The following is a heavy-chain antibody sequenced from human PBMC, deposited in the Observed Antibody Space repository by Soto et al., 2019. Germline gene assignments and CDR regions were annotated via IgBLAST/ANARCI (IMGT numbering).Heavy chain of an antibody. Sequence: QVQLVESGGGVVQPGRSLRLSCAASGFTFSSYGMHWVRQAPGKGLEWVAVISYDGSNKYYADSVKGRFTISRDNSKNTLYLQMNSLRAEDTAVYYCAKVQLYCSGGSCYYYGMDVWGQGTTVTVSS. CDR1: GFTFSSYG. CDR3: AKVQLYCSGGSCYYYGMDV. D-gene: IGHD2-15*01. CDR2: ISYDGSNK. J-gene: IGHJ6*02. V-gene: IGHV3-30*18.